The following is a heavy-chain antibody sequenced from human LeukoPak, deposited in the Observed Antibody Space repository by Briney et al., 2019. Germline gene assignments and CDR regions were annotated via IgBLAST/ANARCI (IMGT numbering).Heavy chain of an antibody. V-gene: IGHV3-30*18. D-gene: IGHD1-14*01. J-gene: IGHJ6*02. CDR3: AKAEGGYYYYGMDV. Sequence: PGRSLRLSCAASGFTFSSYGMHWVRQAPGKGLEWVAVISYDGSNKYYADSVQGRFTISRDNSKNTLYLQMNSLRAEDTAVYYCAKAEGGYYYYGMDVWGQGTTVTVSS. CDR1: GFTFSSYG. CDR2: ISYDGSNK.